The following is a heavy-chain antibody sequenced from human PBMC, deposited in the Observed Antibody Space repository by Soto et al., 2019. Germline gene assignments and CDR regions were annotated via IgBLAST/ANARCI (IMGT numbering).Heavy chain of an antibody. Sequence: PSQTLSLTCVISGDSVSSNSAAWNWIRQSPSRGLEWLGRTYYRSKWYNDYAVSVKSRITINPDTSKNQFSLQLNSVTPEDTAVYYCARTSSSHQANIIDYWGQGTLVTVSS. V-gene: IGHV6-1*01. CDR1: GDSVSSNSAA. J-gene: IGHJ4*02. CDR2: TYYRSKWYN. CDR3: ARTSSSHQANIIDY. D-gene: IGHD6-6*01.